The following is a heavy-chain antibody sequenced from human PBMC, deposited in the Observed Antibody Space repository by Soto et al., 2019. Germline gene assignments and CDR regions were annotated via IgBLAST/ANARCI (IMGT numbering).Heavy chain of an antibody. J-gene: IGHJ6*02. CDR3: ATDRIDYADHYYGMDI. V-gene: IGHV4-59*01. CDR1: VGSISNYY. D-gene: IGHD2-2*01. Sequence: SDTLSLTCTVSVGSISNYYWSWIRQTPGKGLEWIGYIYYRGSTNYNPSLKSRVTISVDTSRNQFSLRLSSVTAADTAVYYCATDRIDYADHYYGMDIWGQGTTVTVSS. CDR2: IYYRGST.